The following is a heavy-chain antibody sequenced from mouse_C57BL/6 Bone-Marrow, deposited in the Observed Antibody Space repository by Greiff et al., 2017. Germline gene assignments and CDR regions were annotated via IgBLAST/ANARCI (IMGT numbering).Heavy chain of an antibody. CDR3: AREGITTVDY. J-gene: IGHJ2*01. V-gene: IGHV5-4*01. CDR1: GFTFSSYA. CDR2: ISDGGSYT. D-gene: IGHD1-1*01. Sequence: EVQGVESGGGLVKPGGSLKLSCAASGFTFSSYAMSWVRQTPEKRLEWVATISDGGSYTYYPDNVKGRFTIARDNAKNHLYLQMSHLKSEDTAMYYCAREGITTVDYWGQGTTLTVSS.